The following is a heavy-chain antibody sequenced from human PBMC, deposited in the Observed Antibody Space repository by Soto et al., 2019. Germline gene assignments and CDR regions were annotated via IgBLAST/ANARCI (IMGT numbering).Heavy chain of an antibody. CDR2: IYYSGST. CDR3: ARHNYGSGSTYFDY. J-gene: IGHJ4*02. D-gene: IGHD3-10*01. CDR1: GGSFSSISNHY. V-gene: IGHV4-59*08. Sequence: SETLSLTCTFSGGSFSSISNHYCSWLRQPPGKGLEWIGCIYYSGSTSYNPSLKSRVIISVDTSKNQFSLKLNSMTAADTAVYYCARHNYGSGSTYFDYWGQGTLVTVSS.